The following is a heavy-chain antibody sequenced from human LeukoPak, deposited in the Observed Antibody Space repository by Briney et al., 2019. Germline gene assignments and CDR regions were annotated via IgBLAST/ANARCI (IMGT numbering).Heavy chain of an antibody. CDR2: MYYSGST. CDR3: TRGWAAAGVYYYYMDV. V-gene: IGHV4-39*07. J-gene: IGHJ6*03. CDR1: GGSISSSSYY. Sequence: PSETLSLTCTVSGGSISSSSYYWGWIRQPPGKGLELIGSMYYSGSTYYNPSLKSRVTISADTSKNQFSLRLRSVTAAGTALYYCTRGWAAAGVYYYYMDVWGKGTTGTVSS. D-gene: IGHD6-13*01.